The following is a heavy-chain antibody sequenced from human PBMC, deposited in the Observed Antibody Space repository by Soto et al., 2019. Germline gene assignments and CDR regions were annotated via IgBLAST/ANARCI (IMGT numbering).Heavy chain of an antibody. J-gene: IGHJ5*02. V-gene: IGHV3-23*01. Sequence: EVQVLESGGGLVQPGGSLRLSCAASGFTFSTYAMTWVRQAPGKGLEWVSSVSGSGDSTYYADSVKGRFTISRDNSKNTVYLQMNSLRAEDTATDYGAKGPSWGQGTLVTVSS. CDR2: VSGSGDST. CDR3: AKGPS. CDR1: GFTFSTYA.